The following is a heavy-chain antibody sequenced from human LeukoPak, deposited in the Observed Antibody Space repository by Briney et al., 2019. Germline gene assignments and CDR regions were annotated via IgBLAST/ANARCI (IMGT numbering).Heavy chain of an antibody. CDR2: IYYSGST. CDR1: GVSISSSSYY. J-gene: IGHJ4*02. D-gene: IGHD1-7*01. V-gene: IGHV4-39*01. CDR3: ARHLRSWRLTGTTVYFDY. Sequence: SETLSLTCTVSGVSISSSSYYWGWIRQPPGKGLEWIGSIYYSGSTYYNPSLKSRVTISVDTSKNQFSPKLSSVTAADTAVYYCARHLRSWRLTGTTVYFDYWGQGTLVTVSS.